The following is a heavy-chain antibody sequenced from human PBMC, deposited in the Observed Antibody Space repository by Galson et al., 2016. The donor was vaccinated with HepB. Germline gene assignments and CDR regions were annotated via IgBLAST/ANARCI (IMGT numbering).Heavy chain of an antibody. V-gene: IGHV3-21*01. CDR2: ISSSSTYI. CDR1: GFTFSSQS. D-gene: IGHD4-17*01. CDR3: ARDLGDYRGMDV. Sequence: SLRLSCAASGFTFSSQSMNWVRQAPGKGLEWVSSISSSSTYIYYADSVRGRFTISSDNAHNSVYLQMNSRRAEDTAVYYCARDLGDYRGMDVWGQGTTVTVSS. J-gene: IGHJ6*02.